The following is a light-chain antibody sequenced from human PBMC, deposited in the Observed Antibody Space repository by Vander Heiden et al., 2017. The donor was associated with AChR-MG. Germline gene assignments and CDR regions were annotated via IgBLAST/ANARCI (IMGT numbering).Light chain of an antibody. CDR1: QDISNY. CDR3: RQDDTMYT. J-gene: IGKJ2*01. CDR2: DAS. V-gene: IGKV1-33*01. Sequence: DIQMPQSPSSLSASVGDRVTITCQASQDISNYLNWYQQKPGKAPKLLIYDASKWETGVPSRLSGSGSGTDFTFTISSLQPEDIAKYYWRQDDTMYTFGQRTKLEIK.